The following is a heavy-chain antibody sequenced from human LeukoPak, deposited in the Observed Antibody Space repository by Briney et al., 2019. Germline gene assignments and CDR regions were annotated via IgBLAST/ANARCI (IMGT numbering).Heavy chain of an antibody. Sequence: GASVKVSCKASGYTFTSYGISWVRQAPGQGLEWMGWISAYNGNTNCAQKLQGRVTITTDTSTSTVYMELRNLKSDDKAVYYCARDRGYGSSTSCYTENIVYYGMDVWGQGTTVTVSS. J-gene: IGHJ6*02. CDR1: GYTFTSYG. CDR2: ISAYNGNT. CDR3: ARDRGYGSSTSCYTENIVYYGMDV. V-gene: IGHV1-18*01. D-gene: IGHD2-2*02.